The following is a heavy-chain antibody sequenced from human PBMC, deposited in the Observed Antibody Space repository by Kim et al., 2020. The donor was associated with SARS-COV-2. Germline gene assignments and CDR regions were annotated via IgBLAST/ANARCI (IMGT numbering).Heavy chain of an antibody. CDR1: GYTFTSYA. V-gene: IGHV7-4-1*02. CDR2: INTNTGNP. Sequence: ASVKVSCKASGYTFTSYAMNWVRQAPGQGLEWMGWINTNTGNPMYAQGFTGRFVFSLDTSVSTAYLQISSLKAEDTAVYYCAREGIVVVPAAQGGFDYWGQGTLVTVSS. CDR3: AREGIVVVPAAQGGFDY. J-gene: IGHJ4*02. D-gene: IGHD2-2*01.